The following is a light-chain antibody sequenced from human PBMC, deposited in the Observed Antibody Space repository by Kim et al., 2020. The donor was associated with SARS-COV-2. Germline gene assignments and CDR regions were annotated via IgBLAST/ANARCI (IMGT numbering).Light chain of an antibody. CDR1: SANIGAGYD. CDR2: GNS. Sequence: GQRVTISCTGSSANIGAGYDVHWYQQLPGTAPKLLIYGNSNRPSGVPDRFSGSKSGTSASLAITGLQAEDEADYHCQSYDSSLRGVFGTGTKVTVL. CDR3: QSYDSSLRGV. J-gene: IGLJ1*01. V-gene: IGLV1-40*01.